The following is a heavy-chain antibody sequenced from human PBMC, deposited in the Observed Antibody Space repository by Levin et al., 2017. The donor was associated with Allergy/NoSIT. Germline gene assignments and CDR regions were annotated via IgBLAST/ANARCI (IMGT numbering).Heavy chain of an antibody. J-gene: IGHJ6*02. D-gene: IGHD3-22*01. Sequence: SVKVSCKASGGTFSRYAISWVRQAPGQGLEWMGGIIPIFGTANYAQKFQGRVTITADESTSTAYMEVTRLRSEDTAVYYCASLHGYFYDRNDYMSYYDMDVWGQGTTVTVSS. V-gene: IGHV1-69*13. CDR2: IIPIFGTA. CDR1: GGTFSRYA. CDR3: ASLHGYFYDRNDYMSYYDMDV.